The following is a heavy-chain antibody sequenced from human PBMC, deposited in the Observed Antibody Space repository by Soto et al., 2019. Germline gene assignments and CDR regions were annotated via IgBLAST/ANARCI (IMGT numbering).Heavy chain of an antibody. V-gene: IGHV5-51*01. CDR1: GYRFTSYW. J-gene: IGHJ5*02. CDR2: IFPSDSDT. Sequence: PGESLKISCRTSGYRFTSYWIAWVRQMPGKGLEWMGIIFPSDSDTRYSPSFQGQVTIPADRSTSTVFLQWASLKASDTAVYFCARKDKSGYFNWFGPWGQGTLVTVSS. CDR3: ARKDKSGYFNWFGP. D-gene: IGHD3-22*01.